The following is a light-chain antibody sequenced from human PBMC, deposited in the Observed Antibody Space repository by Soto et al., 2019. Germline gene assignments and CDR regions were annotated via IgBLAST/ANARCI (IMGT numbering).Light chain of an antibody. J-gene: IGLJ1*01. CDR2: DVS. Sequence: QSALTQPASVSGSPGQSITISCTGTRSDVGGYNYVSWYQQHPGKAPKLMIYDVSNRPSGVSNRFSGSKSGNTASLTISGLQSEDEADYYCSSYTSSSTSVVGTGTKVTVL. CDR3: SSYTSSSTSV. CDR1: RSDVGGYNY. V-gene: IGLV2-14*01.